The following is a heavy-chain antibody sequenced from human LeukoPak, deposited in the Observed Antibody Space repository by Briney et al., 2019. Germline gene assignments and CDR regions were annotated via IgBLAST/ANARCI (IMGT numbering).Heavy chain of an antibody. CDR1: GGSSSGYY. CDR2: INHSGST. J-gene: IGHJ3*02. D-gene: IGHD3-22*01. CDR3: ARGRRYYYDSSGSEAFDI. V-gene: IGHV4-34*01. Sequence: SETLSLTCAVYGGSSSGYYWSWIRQPPGKGLEWIGEINHSGSTNYNPSLKSRVTISVDTSKNQFSLKLSSVTAADTAVYYCARGRRYYYDSSGSEAFDIWGQGTMVTVSS.